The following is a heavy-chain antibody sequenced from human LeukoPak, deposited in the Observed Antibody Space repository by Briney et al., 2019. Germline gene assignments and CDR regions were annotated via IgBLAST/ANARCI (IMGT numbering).Heavy chain of an antibody. CDR2: FDPEDGET. J-gene: IGHJ6*02. D-gene: IGHD1-1*01. V-gene: IGHV1-24*01. CDR1: GYILTELS. Sequence: ASVKVSFTVSGYILTELSMHWVRQAPGKGLEWMGGFDPEDGETIYAQKFQGRVTMTEDTSTDTAYMELSSLRSEDTAVYYCATKLEPPNWYYGMDVWGQGTTVTVSS. CDR3: ATKLEPPNWYYGMDV.